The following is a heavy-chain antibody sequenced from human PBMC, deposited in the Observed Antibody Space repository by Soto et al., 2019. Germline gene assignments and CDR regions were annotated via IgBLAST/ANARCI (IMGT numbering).Heavy chain of an antibody. CDR2: INHSGTI. CDR3: ARADRTLVTSYSLDV. V-gene: IGHV4-34*01. CDR1: GGSFSGYY. J-gene: IGHJ6*02. D-gene: IGHD2-21*02. Sequence: QVQLQQWGAWLLKPSETLSLTCAVYGGSFSGYYWTWIRQPPGKGLEWIGEINHSGTINFNPSLKSRLTISLDTSKKHFSLKLSSVTDADTAAYYCARADRTLVTSYSLDVWGQGTTVTVSS.